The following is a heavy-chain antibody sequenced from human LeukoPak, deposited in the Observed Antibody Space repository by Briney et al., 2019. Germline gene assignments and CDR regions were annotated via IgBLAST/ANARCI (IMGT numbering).Heavy chain of an antibody. V-gene: IGHV4-4*07. J-gene: IGHJ4*02. CDR2: ISTSGST. CDR1: GGSISSYY. D-gene: IGHD2-21*02. CDR3: ARETDFDC. Sequence: SETLSLTCTVSGGSISSYYWSWIRHPAGKGLEWIGRISTSGSTNYNPSLQSRVTMSVDTSKNQFSLKLNSVTAADTAVYYCARETDFDCWGQGTLVTVSS.